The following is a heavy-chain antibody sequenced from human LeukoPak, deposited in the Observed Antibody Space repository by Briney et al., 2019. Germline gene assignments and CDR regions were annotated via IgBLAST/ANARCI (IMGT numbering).Heavy chain of an antibody. Sequence: TGGPLRLSCAASGFTFRNYGMQWVRQTPGKGLEWVTLISYDGSDKYYADSVKGRFSISRDNSKNTLYLQMNSLRAEDTAVYYCASLRSGSGTFYNDYWGQGTLVTVSS. D-gene: IGHD3-10*01. J-gene: IGHJ4*02. CDR2: ISYDGSDK. CDR1: GFTFRNYG. CDR3: ASLRSGSGTFYNDY. V-gene: IGHV3-30*03.